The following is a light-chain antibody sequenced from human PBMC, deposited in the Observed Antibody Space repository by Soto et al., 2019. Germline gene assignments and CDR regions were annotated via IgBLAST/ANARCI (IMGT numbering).Light chain of an antibody. J-gene: IGKJ1*01. V-gene: IGKV3-15*01. CDR2: GAS. CDR3: QQYNGWPWT. Sequence: EIVLAQSPATLSVSPGERVTLTCRATQTIGSKLAWYLQRPGKAPKLLMYGASSLESGVPARFSGSGSGTEFTLTISSLQSEDFATYYCQQYNGWPWTFGLGTKVDIK. CDR1: QTIGSK.